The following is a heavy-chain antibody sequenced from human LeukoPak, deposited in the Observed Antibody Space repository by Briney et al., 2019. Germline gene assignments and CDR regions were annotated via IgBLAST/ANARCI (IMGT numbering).Heavy chain of an antibody. CDR3: ARDRIVPFTDPSLVVPAATDLLDY. D-gene: IGHD2-2*01. Sequence: GASVKVSCKASGYTFTGYYMHWVRQAPGQGLEWMGWINPNSGGTNYAQKFQGRVTMTRDTSISTAYMELSRLRSDDTAVYYCARDRIVPFTDPSLVVPAATDLLDYWGQGTLVTVSS. CDR2: INPNSGGT. V-gene: IGHV1-2*02. J-gene: IGHJ4*02. CDR1: GYTFTGYY.